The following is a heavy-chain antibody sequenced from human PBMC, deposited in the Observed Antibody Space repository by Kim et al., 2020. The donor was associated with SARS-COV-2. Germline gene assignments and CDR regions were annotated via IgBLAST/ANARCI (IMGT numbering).Heavy chain of an antibody. CDR1: GFTFSSYA. CDR2: LSGSGDTI. D-gene: IGHD6-13*01. Sequence: GGSLRLSCATSGFTFSSYAMNWVRQAPGEGLEWISALSGSGDTIYYADSVKGRFTISRDNSKTTLFLQMNSLRAEDTAVYYCAKGAAYYYHYGMDVCGQG. J-gene: IGHJ6*02. V-gene: IGHV3-23*01. CDR3: AKGAAYYYHYGMDV.